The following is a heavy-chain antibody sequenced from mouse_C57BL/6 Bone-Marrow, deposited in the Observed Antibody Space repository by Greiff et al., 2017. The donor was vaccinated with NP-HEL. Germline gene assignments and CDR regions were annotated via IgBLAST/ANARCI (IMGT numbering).Heavy chain of an antibody. D-gene: IGHD1-1*01. Sequence: QGQLQQPGAEVVMPGASGKLFCKASGYTFTRYWMHWVKQRPGQGLEWVGEIDPSDSYTNYNQKFKGKSTFTVDKSSSTAYMQLSSLTSEDSAVYYCAREGAFYYGSSWFAYWGQGTLVTVSA. J-gene: IGHJ3*01. V-gene: IGHV1-69*01. CDR3: AREGAFYYGSSWFAY. CDR2: IDPSDSYT. CDR1: GYTFTRYW.